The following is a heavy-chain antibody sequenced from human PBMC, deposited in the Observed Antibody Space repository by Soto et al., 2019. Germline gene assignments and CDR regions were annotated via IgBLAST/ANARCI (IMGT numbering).Heavy chain of an antibody. Sequence: QVQLQESGPGLVKPSETLSLTCTVSGGSVSSGSYYWSWIRQPPGKGLEWIGYIYYSGSTNYNPSPKSRVTISVDTSKNQFSLKLSSVTAADTAVYYCARLLSLQLWGDQNWFDPWGQGTLVTVSS. CDR3: ARLLSLQLWGDQNWFDP. D-gene: IGHD5-18*01. J-gene: IGHJ5*02. CDR1: GGSVSSGSYY. V-gene: IGHV4-61*01. CDR2: IYYSGST.